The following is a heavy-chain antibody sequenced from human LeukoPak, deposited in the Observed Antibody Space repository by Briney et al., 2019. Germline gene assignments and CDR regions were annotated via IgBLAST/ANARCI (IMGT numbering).Heavy chain of an antibody. J-gene: IGHJ6*03. V-gene: IGHV1-69*13. CDR3: ARRGGKNYGDYLLYYYYMDV. D-gene: IGHD4-17*01. CDR2: IIPIFGTS. Sequence: SVKVSCKASGGTFSSYAISWVRQAPGQGLEWMGGIIPIFGTSNYAQKFQGRVTITADESTSTAYMELRSLRSDDTAMYYCARRGGKNYGDYLLYYYYMDVWGKGTTVTVSS. CDR1: GGTFSSYA.